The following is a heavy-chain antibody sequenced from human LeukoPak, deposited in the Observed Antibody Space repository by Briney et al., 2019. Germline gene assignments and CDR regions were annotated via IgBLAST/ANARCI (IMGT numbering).Heavy chain of an antibody. Sequence: GGSLRLSCAASGFTFSSYWMNWVRQAPGKGLEWVATTKPDGSDKYYVDSVKGRFTISRDNAKNALYLQMNSLRADDTAMYYCARRGFFDLWGRGTLVSVSS. V-gene: IGHV3-7*03. CDR2: TKPDGSDK. CDR1: GFTFSSYW. J-gene: IGHJ2*01. CDR3: ARRGFFDL.